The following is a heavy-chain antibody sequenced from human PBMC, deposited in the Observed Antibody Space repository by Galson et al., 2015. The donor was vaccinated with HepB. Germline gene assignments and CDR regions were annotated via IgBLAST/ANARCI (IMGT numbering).Heavy chain of an antibody. D-gene: IGHD3-3*01. CDR3: ARHKRHDFWSSYFFDP. CDR1: GYNFTSYW. J-gene: IGHJ5*02. V-gene: IGHV5-10-1*01. CDR2: IDPSDSYT. Sequence: QSGAEVKKPGESLRISCKGSGYNFTSYWISWVRQMPGKGLEWMGRIDPSDSYTNFSPSFEGHVTISGDKSINTAYLQWSSLKASDTAMYYCARHKRHDFWSSYFFDPWGQGTLVTVSS.